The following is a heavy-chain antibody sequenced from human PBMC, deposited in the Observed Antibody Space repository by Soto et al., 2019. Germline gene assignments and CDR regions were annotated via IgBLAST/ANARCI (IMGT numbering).Heavy chain of an antibody. Sequence: QVQLVQSGAEVRKPGASVKVSCKASGYTFSDSYIHWVRQAPGQGLEWMGWINPNTGDTKYAQKFQGGVTMTRDTSISTAYMELRSLRSDDTAVYYCARERYGLHFGGQGTLVTVSS. CDR3: ARERYGLHF. D-gene: IGHD1-20*01. CDR2: INPNTGDT. V-gene: IGHV1-2*02. CDR1: GYTFSDSY. J-gene: IGHJ1*01.